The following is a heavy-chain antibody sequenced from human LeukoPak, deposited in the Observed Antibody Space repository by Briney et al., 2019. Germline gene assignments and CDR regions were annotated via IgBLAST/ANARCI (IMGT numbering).Heavy chain of an antibody. CDR2: IYRSGST. CDR3: ARHGDYYVSSTYLWDY. CDR1: GYSINSGYY. J-gene: IGHJ4*02. Sequence: SETLSLTCGVSGYSINSGYYWGWIRQPPGKGLEWIGTIYRSGSTYYNSSLQSRVTISVDTSKNQFSLKLRSVTAADTAVYYCARHGDYYVSSTYLWDYWGQGTLVTVSS. V-gene: IGHV4-38-2*01. D-gene: IGHD3-22*01.